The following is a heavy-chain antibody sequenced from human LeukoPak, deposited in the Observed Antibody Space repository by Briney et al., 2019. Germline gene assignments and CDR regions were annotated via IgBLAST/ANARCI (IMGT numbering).Heavy chain of an antibody. CDR3: TKDPNGDYVGAFDP. D-gene: IGHD4-17*01. CDR2: ITGNHGPT. CDR1: GFTFANYA. V-gene: IGHV3-23*01. Sequence: GRPLRLSCAASGFTFANYAMSWVRQAPGKGLEWVASITGNHGPTYNTDSVKDRFTISRDNSQNPLYLQMDSLRAEDTAVYYCTKDPNGDYVGAFDPRGQGTLVTVSS. J-gene: IGHJ5*02.